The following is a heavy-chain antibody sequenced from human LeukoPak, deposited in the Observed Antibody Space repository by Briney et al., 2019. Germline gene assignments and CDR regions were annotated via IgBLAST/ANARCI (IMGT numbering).Heavy chain of an antibody. CDR3: ARGNRWLSAFDI. J-gene: IGHJ3*02. D-gene: IGHD5-24*01. CDR2: IYYTGST. Sequence: SETLSLTCTVFSDSISNDYWNWIRQPPGKGLEWIGYIYYTGSTNYYPSLKSRVTMSVDTSKNHFSLKLTSMTPADTAVYYCARGNRWLSAFDIWGQGTVVTVSS. V-gene: IGHV4-59*01. CDR1: SDSISNDY.